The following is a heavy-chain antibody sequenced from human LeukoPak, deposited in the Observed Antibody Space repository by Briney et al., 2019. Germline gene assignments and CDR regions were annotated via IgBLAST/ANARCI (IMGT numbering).Heavy chain of an antibody. CDR1: GGSIRSRSSYY. D-gene: IGHD1-26*01. J-gene: IGHJ5*02. Sequence: KPSETLSLTCTVSGGSIRSRSSYYWGWIRQPPGKGLEWIGNIFYSGSTYYNPSLESRVTISLDTSKNQFSLKLSSVTAADTAMYYCARDSHSGSYWFDPWGQGTLVTVSS. V-gene: IGHV4-39*07. CDR2: IFYSGST. CDR3: ARDSHSGSYWFDP.